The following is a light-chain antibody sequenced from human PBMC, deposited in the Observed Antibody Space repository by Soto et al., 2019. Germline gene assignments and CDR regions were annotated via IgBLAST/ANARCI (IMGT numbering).Light chain of an antibody. CDR3: QSYDSSLSGWV. V-gene: IGLV1-40*01. CDR1: SSYIGAGYD. J-gene: IGLJ3*02. CDR2: GNS. Sequence: QSVLTQPPSVTGAPGQRVTISCTGSSSYIGAGYDVHWYQQLPGTAPKLLIYGNSNRPSGVPDRFSGSKSGTSASLAITGLQAEDGADYYCQSYDSSLSGWVFGGGTKLTVL.